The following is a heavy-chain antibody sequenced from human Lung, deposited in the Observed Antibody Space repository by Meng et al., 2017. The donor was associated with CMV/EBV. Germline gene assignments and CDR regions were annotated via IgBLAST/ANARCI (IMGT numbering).Heavy chain of an antibody. CDR2: IFHGGTV. Sequence: LXCTISGYSFTTSYFWGWVRQSPGKGLEWIGSIFHGGTVYYNPSLKSRVTISLDTSKNQFSLRLDSVTAADTAVYYCARERDYYSYMDVWGRGTTVTVSS. CDR3: ARERDYYSYMDV. V-gene: IGHV4-38-2*02. J-gene: IGHJ6*02. CDR1: GYSFTTSYF.